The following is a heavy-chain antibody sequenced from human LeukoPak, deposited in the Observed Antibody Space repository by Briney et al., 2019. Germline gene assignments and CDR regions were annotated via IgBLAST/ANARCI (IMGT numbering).Heavy chain of an antibody. V-gene: IGHV3-74*01. D-gene: IGHD5-12*01. Sequence: GGSLRLSCAVSGFTFSSHWMHWVRQAAWKGLVWVSRINEDGSTTNDADSVKGRFTISRDNAKNTLYMQMNRLRAEDTAVYYCAREARNYYGIDVWGQGTMVTVSS. CDR2: INEDGSTT. J-gene: IGHJ6*02. CDR3: AREARNYYGIDV. CDR1: GFTFSSHW.